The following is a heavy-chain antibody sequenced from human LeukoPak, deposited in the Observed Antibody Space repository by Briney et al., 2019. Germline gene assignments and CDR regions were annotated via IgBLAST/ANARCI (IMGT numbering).Heavy chain of an antibody. CDR3: ARDLRFIAVDRGGY. J-gene: IGHJ4*02. Sequence: GGSLRLSCAASGFTFSSYSMSWVRQAPGKGLEWVSSISGSGSYISYADSVKGRFTISRDNAKNSLYLQMNSLRAEDTAVYYCARDLRFIAVDRGGYWGQGTLVTVSS. CDR1: GFTFSSYS. D-gene: IGHD6-19*01. V-gene: IGHV3-21*01. CDR2: ISGSGSYI.